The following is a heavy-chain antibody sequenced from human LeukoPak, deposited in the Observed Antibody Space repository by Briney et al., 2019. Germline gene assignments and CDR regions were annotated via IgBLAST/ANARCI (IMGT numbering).Heavy chain of an antibody. J-gene: IGHJ4*02. D-gene: IGHD3-10*01. V-gene: IGHV1-24*01. CDR1: GYTLTELS. CDR2: FDPEDGET. Sequence: ASVKVSCKVSGYTLTELSMHWVRQAPGKGLEWMGGFDPEDGETIYAQKLQGRVTMTEDTSTDTAYMELSSLRSEDTAVYYCATDSGKITMVRGVIIREYYFDYWGQGTLVTVSS. CDR3: ATDSGKITMVRGVIIREYYFDY.